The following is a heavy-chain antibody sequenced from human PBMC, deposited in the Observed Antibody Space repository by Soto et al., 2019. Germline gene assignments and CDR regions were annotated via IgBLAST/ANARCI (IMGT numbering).Heavy chain of an antibody. J-gene: IGHJ4*02. D-gene: IGHD2-21*01. CDR2: IWYDGSVK. CDR1: GFTFGTYG. CDR3: ARADCGGQCPCDY. V-gene: IGHV3-33*01. Sequence: GGSLRLSCAASGFTFGTYGMHWVRQAPGKGLEWVAGIWYDGSVKTYADSVKGRFSISRDNSQNTVYLQMNTLRAGDTAVYYCARADCGGQCPCDYWGQGTLVTISS.